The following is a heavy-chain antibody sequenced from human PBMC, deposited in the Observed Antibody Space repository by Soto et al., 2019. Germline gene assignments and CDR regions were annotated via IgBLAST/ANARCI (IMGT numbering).Heavy chain of an antibody. V-gene: IGHV4-34*01. CDR2: INHSGST. Sequence: PSETLSLTCAVHGGSFSGYYWSWIRQPPGKGLEWIGEINHSGSTKYNPSLKSRVTISGDTSKNQFSLRLSSVTAADTALYYCARGGLMVYAMFDYWGQGTLVTVSS. J-gene: IGHJ4*02. D-gene: IGHD2-8*01. CDR3: ARGGLMVYAMFDY. CDR1: GGSFSGYY.